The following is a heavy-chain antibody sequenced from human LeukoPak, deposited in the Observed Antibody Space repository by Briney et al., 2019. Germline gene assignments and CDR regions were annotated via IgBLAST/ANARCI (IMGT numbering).Heavy chain of an antibody. J-gene: IGHJ6*04. CDR1: GYTFTGYY. V-gene: IGHV1-2*04. CDR3: ARADLYYYGMDV. Sequence: ASVKVSCKASGYTFTGYYMHWVRQAPGQGLEWMGWINPNSGGTNYAQKFQGWVTMTGDTSISTAYMELSRLRSDDTAVYYCARADLYYYGMDVWGKGITVTVSS. CDR2: INPNSGGT.